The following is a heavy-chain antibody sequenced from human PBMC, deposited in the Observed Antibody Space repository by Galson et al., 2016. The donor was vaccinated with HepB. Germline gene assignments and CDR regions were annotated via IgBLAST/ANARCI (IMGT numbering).Heavy chain of an antibody. CDR1: GDAVSSDTW. CDR2: VYHSGGA. Sequence: ETLSLTCAVSGDAVSSDTWWSWVRQPPGKGLEWIGEVYHSGGANYSPSFMSRVIISVDVSKNQFSLKVTSVTAADTAVYYCGRGRGFYLIDSWGQGTLVSVSS. J-gene: IGHJ5*01. D-gene: IGHD3-16*01. CDR3: GRGRGFYLIDS. V-gene: IGHV4-4*02.